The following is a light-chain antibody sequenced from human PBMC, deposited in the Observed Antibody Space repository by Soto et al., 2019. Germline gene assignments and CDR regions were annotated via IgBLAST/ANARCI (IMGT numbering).Light chain of an antibody. CDR1: SSNIGAGYD. V-gene: IGLV1-40*01. CDR3: QSYDSSLSGPVV. Sequence: QSVLTQPPSVSGAPGQRVTISCTGSSSNIGAGYDVHWYQQLPGTAPKLLIYGNSNRPSGVPDRFSGSKSGTSTSLAITGLQAEDEADYYCQSYDSSLSGPVVFGGGTKPTAL. J-gene: IGLJ2*01. CDR2: GNS.